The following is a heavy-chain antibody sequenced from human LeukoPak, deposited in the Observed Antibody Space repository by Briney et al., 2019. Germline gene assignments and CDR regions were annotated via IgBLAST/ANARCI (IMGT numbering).Heavy chain of an antibody. CDR3: AKDPRGYCSSTSCGNY. D-gene: IGHD2-2*01. CDR2: ISGSGGST. Sequence: GGSPRLSCAASGFTFSSYAMSWVRQAPGKGLEWVSAISGSGGSTYYADSVKGRFTISRDNSKNTLYLQMNSLRAEDTAVYYCAKDPRGYCSSTSCGNYWGQGTLVTVSS. J-gene: IGHJ4*02. CDR1: GFTFSSYA. V-gene: IGHV3-23*01.